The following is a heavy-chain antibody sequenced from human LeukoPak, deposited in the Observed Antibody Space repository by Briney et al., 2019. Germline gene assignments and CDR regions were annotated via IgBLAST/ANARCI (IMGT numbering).Heavy chain of an antibody. D-gene: IGHD3-9*01. Sequence: PGGSLRLSCAASGFTFSSYEMNWVRQAPGKGLEWVSYISSSGSTIYYADSVKGRFTISRDNAKNSLYLQMNSLRAEDTAVYYCARAPLRYFDRPYHFDYWGQGTLVTVSS. CDR3: ARAPLRYFDRPYHFDY. CDR2: ISSSGSTI. V-gene: IGHV3-48*03. CDR1: GFTFSSYE. J-gene: IGHJ4*02.